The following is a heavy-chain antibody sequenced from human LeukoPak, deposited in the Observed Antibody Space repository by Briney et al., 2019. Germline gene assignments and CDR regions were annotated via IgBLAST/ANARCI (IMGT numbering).Heavy chain of an antibody. D-gene: IGHD4-17*01. CDR3: ARHYYDDYGDHFGY. Sequence: ASVKVSCKASGYTFTSYGISWVRQAPGQGLEWMGWISAYNGNTNYAQKLQGRVTMTTDTSTSTAYMELRSLRSDDTAVYYCARHYYDDYGDHFGYWGQGTLLTVSS. V-gene: IGHV1-18*01. CDR1: GYTFTSYG. J-gene: IGHJ4*02. CDR2: ISAYNGNT.